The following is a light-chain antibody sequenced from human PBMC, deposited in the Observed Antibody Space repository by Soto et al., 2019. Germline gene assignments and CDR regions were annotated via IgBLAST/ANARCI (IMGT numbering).Light chain of an antibody. Sequence: MVKQSAATLSSIQGDRVTLSCRASQSVSSSYLAWYQQKPGQAPRLLIYGASSRATGIPDRFSGSGSGTDFTLTISSLQPDDFATYYCQQYMSYPWTFGQGTKVDIK. CDR3: QQYMSYPWT. CDR2: GAS. V-gene: IGKV3-20*01. CDR1: QSVSSSY. J-gene: IGKJ1*01.